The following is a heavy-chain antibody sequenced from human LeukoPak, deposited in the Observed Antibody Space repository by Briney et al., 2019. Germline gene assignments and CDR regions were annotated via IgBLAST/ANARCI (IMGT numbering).Heavy chain of an antibody. Sequence: ASVKVSCKASGYTFTGYYMHWVRQAPGQGLEWMGWINPNSGGTNYAQKFQGRVTMTRVTSISTAYMELSRLRSDDTAVYYCARDPLLSGWYYFDYWGQGTLVTVSS. D-gene: IGHD6-19*01. CDR1: GYTFTGYY. J-gene: IGHJ4*02. CDR2: INPNSGGT. CDR3: ARDPLLSGWYYFDY. V-gene: IGHV1-2*02.